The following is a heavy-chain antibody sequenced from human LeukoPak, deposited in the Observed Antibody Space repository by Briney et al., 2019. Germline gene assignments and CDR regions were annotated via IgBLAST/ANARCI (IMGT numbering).Heavy chain of an antibody. J-gene: IGHJ4*02. CDR3: AKDTGKGDY. CDR2: IPYHGNNE. V-gene: IGHV3-30*02. CDR1: GFIFSNYG. Sequence: GGSLRLSCAASGFIFSNYGMHWVRQAPGKGLEWVAFIPYHGNNEYYADSVRGRFTISRDNSKNTLYLQMNSLRAEDTAVYYCAKDTGKGDYWGQGTLATVSS. D-gene: IGHD3-10*01.